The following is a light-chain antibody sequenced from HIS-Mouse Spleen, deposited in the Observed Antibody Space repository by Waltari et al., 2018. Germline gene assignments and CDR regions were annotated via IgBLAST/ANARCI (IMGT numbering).Light chain of an antibody. CDR2: GAS. Sequence: EIVLTQSPGTLSLSPGERATLSCRASQSVSSSYLAWYQQKPGQAPRLLICGASSRATGIPDRFSGSGSGTDFTLTISRLEPEDFAVYYCQQYGSSPPALTFGGGTKVEIK. CDR3: QQYGSSPPALT. V-gene: IGKV3-20*01. CDR1: QSVSSSY. J-gene: IGKJ4*01.